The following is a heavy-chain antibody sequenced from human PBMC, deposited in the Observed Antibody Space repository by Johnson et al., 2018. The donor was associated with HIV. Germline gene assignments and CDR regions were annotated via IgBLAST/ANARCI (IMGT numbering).Heavy chain of an antibody. CDR1: GFTFSRYA. Sequence: QVQLLESGGGVVQPGRSLRLSCAASGFTFSRYAMHWVRQAPGKGLEWVAVISNDGSDKYYADSVKGRFTISRDNSKNTLYLQMNSPRGEDTAVYYCAKDFRRFFPTPDAFDIWGQGTMVTVSS. J-gene: IGHJ3*02. D-gene: IGHD4-23*01. V-gene: IGHV3-30-3*01. CDR3: AKDFRRFFPTPDAFDI. CDR2: ISNDGSDK.